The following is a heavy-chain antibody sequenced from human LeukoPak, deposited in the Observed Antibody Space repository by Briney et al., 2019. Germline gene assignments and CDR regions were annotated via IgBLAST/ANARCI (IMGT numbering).Heavy chain of an antibody. Sequence: SETLSLTCTVSGGSISSYYWSWIRQPPGKGLEWIGYIYYSGTTNYNPSLKSRVTILVDTSKNQFSLNLSSVTAADTAVYYCARRGIAAVGYDYWGQGTLVIVSP. J-gene: IGHJ4*02. V-gene: IGHV4-59*08. CDR2: IYYSGTT. CDR1: GGSISSYY. CDR3: ARRGIAAVGYDY. D-gene: IGHD6-13*01.